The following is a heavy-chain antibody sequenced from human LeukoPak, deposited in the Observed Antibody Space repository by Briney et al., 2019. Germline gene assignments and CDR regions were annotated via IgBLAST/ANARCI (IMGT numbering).Heavy chain of an antibody. CDR3: AKVDYGDYVGSY. Sequence: PGGSLRLSCAASGFTFSSYAMSWVRQAPGKGLEWVSTISGSGGSTYYADSVKGRFTISRDNSKNTLYLQMNSLRAEDTAVYYCAKVDYGDYVGSYWGQGTLVTVSS. D-gene: IGHD4-17*01. V-gene: IGHV3-23*01. CDR2: ISGSGGST. CDR1: GFTFSSYA. J-gene: IGHJ4*02.